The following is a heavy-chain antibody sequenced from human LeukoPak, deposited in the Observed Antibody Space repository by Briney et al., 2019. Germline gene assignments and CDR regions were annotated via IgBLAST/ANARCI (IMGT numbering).Heavy chain of an antibody. CDR1: GGSFSGYY. CDR3: ARGRKPGFGAARRYYYMDV. J-gene: IGHJ6*03. Sequence: PSETLSLTCAVYGGSFSGYYWSWIRQPPGKGLEWIGGINHSGSTNYNPSLKSRVTISVDTSKNQFSLKLSSVTAADTAVYYCARGRKPGFGAARRYYYMDVWGKGTTVTVSS. D-gene: IGHD6-25*01. V-gene: IGHV4-34*01. CDR2: INHSGST.